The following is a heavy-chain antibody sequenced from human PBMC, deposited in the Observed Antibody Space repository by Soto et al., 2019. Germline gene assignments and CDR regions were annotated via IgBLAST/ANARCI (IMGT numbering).Heavy chain of an antibody. V-gene: IGHV3-20*04. D-gene: IGHD3-10*01. CDR1: GFTFDDYG. CDR3: ARDSVSELHYYGSGKGYYYGMDV. Sequence: GGSLRLSCAASGFTFDDYGMSWVRQAPGKGLEWVSGINWNGGSTGYADSVKGRFTISRDNAKNSLYLQMNSLRAEDTALYYCARDSVSELHYYGSGKGYYYGMDVWGQGTTVTVSS. J-gene: IGHJ6*02. CDR2: INWNGGST.